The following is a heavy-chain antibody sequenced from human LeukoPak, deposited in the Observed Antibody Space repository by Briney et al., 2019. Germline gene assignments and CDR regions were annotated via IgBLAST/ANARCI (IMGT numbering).Heavy chain of an antibody. CDR1: GFTFSSYS. Sequence: PGGSLRLSCAASGFTFSSYSMNWVRQAPGKGLEWVSSISSSSSYIYYADSVKGRFTISRDNSKNTLYLQMNSLRAEDTAVYYCAKDMTTVTTAVDYWGQGTLVTVSS. CDR2: ISSSSSYI. J-gene: IGHJ4*02. D-gene: IGHD4-17*01. V-gene: IGHV3-21*01. CDR3: AKDMTTVTTAVDY.